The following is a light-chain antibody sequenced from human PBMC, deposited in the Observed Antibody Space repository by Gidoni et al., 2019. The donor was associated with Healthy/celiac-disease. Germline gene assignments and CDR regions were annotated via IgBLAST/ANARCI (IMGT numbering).Light chain of an antibody. J-gene: IGLJ2*01. CDR2: QDS. CDR3: QAWDRSTVV. CDR1: KLGDKY. V-gene: IGLV3-1*01. Sequence: SYELTPPPSVSVSPGQTASITCSGDKLGDKYACWYQQKPGQSPVLVIYQDSKRPSGIPERFSGSNSGNTATRTISGTKAMDEADYYCQAWDRSTVVFGGGTKLTVL.